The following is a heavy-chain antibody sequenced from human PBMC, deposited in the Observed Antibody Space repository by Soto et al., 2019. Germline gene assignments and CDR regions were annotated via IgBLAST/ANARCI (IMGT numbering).Heavy chain of an antibody. D-gene: IGHD1-20*01. V-gene: IGHV1-69*08. CDR3: ARDPHGITGTGGY. Sequence: QVQLVQSGAEVKKPGSSVKVSCKASGGTFSSYTISWVRQAPGQGLEWMGRIIPILGIANYAQKFQGRVTITADKSTSTVYMELSSLRSEDTAVYYCARDPHGITGTGGYWGQGTLVTVSS. J-gene: IGHJ4*02. CDR2: IIPILGIA. CDR1: GGTFSSYT.